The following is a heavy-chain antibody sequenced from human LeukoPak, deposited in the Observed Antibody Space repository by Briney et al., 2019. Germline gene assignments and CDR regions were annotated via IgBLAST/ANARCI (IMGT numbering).Heavy chain of an antibody. Sequence: ASVKVSCKASGYTFTNYYMHWVRQAPGQGLEWMGIINPSGGSTNYAQKFQGRVTITADKSTSTAYMELSSLRSEDTAVYYCARGFIAAAGTDYYYYMDVWGKGTTVTVSS. CDR3: ARGFIAAAGTDYYYYMDV. J-gene: IGHJ6*03. CDR1: GYTFTNYY. CDR2: INPSGGST. D-gene: IGHD6-13*01. V-gene: IGHV1-46*01.